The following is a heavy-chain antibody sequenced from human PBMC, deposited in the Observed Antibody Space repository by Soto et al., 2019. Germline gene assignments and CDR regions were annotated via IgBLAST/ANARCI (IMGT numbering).Heavy chain of an antibody. D-gene: IGHD5-18*01. CDR2: ISAYNGNT. Sequence: AASVKVSCKASGYTFTSYGISWVRQAPGQGLEWMGWISAYNGNTNYAQKLQGRVTMTTDTSTSTAYMERRSLRSDDTAVYYCARWDTAMGWERHDYWGQGTLVTVSS. CDR3: ARWDTAMGWERHDY. V-gene: IGHV1-18*01. CDR1: GYTFTSYG. J-gene: IGHJ4*02.